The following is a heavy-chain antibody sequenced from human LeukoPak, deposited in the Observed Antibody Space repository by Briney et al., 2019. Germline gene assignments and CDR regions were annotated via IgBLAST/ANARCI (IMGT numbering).Heavy chain of an antibody. CDR1: GGSIGSGDYY. J-gene: IGHJ3*02. Sequence: SQTLSLTCTVSGGSIGSGDYYWSWIRQPPGKGLEWIGYIYHSGSTYYNPSLKSRVTISVDTSKNQFSLKLSSVTAADTAVYYCARDPGIAVAGTDAFDIWGQGTMVTVSS. D-gene: IGHD6-19*01. V-gene: IGHV4-30-4*08. CDR3: ARDPGIAVAGTDAFDI. CDR2: IYHSGST.